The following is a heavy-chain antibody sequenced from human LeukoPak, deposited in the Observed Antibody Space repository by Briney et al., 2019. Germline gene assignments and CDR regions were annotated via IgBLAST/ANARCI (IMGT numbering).Heavy chain of an antibody. D-gene: IGHD3-3*01. Sequence: ASVKVSCKASGYTFTSYDINWVRQATGQGLEWMGWMNPKSGKTGYAQKFQGRVTMTRNTSIGTAYMELSSLRSDDTAVYYCARAHTNYDFWSCYYRQYYYYYYYMDVWGKGTTVTVSS. CDR1: GYTFTSYD. CDR2: MNPKSGKT. J-gene: IGHJ6*03. CDR3: ARAHTNYDFWSCYYRQYYYYYYYMDV. V-gene: IGHV1-8*01.